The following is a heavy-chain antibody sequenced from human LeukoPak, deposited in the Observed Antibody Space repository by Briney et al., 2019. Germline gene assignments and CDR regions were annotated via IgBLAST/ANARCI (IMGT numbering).Heavy chain of an antibody. J-gene: IGHJ6*02. CDR3: ARGPPYYYYYGMDV. CDR2: IYYSGST. Sequence: SEALSLTCTVSGGSISSGDYYWSWIRQPPGKGLEWIGHIYYSGSTYYNPSLKSRVTISVDTSKNQFSLKLSSVTAADTAVYYCARGPPYYYYYGMDVWGQGTTVTVSS. V-gene: IGHV4-30-4*01. CDR1: GGSISSGDYY.